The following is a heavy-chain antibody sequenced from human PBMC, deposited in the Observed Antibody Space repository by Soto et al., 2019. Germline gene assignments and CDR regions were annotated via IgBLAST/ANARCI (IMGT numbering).Heavy chain of an antibody. J-gene: IGHJ2*01. Sequence: GGSMRLSCAASGFTISSYAMSWVRQNTGKGLEWVSAISGSGSFTYYADSVKGRFTISRDNSKNTLYLQMNSLRAEDTAVYYCARDGGIVVVITLMAWYFDLWGRGTLVTVSS. CDR2: ISGSGSFT. CDR1: GFTISSYA. CDR3: ARDGGIVVVITLMAWYFDL. D-gene: IGHD3-22*01. V-gene: IGHV3-23*01.